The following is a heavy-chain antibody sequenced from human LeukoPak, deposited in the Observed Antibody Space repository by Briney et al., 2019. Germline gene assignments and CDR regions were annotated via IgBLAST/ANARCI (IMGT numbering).Heavy chain of an antibody. CDR3: ARAAPTRTLIGSGADY. Sequence: PGGSLRLSCAASGFTFSSYWMSWVRQAPGKGLEWVATIKQDGSEMYYVDSVKGRFTISRDNAQNSLYLLMNSLRDEDAAVYYCARAAPTRTLIGSGADYWGQGTLVTVSS. CDR1: GFTFSSYW. CDR2: IKQDGSEM. D-gene: IGHD3-22*01. V-gene: IGHV3-7*01. J-gene: IGHJ4*02.